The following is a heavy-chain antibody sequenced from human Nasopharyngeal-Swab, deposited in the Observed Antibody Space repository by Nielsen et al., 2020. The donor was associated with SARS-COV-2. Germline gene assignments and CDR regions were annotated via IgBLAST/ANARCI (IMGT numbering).Heavy chain of an antibody. D-gene: IGHD2-2*01. CDR3: ARSMPSRYYYYGMDV. CDR2: IYPGDSDT. V-gene: IGHV5-51*01. CDR1: GYSFTSYW. Sequence: GASLKISCKGSGYSFTSYWIGWVRQMSGKGLEWMGIIYPGDSDTRYSPSFQGQVTISADKSISTAYLQWSSLKASDTAMYYCARSMPSRYYYYGMDVWGQGTTVTVSS. J-gene: IGHJ6*02.